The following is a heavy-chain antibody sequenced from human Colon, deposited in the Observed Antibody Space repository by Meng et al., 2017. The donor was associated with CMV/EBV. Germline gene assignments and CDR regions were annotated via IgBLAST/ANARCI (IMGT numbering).Heavy chain of an antibody. D-gene: IGHD6-19*01. V-gene: IGHV3-7*01. CDR3: ARDLVSYSSGWYSY. J-gene: IGHJ4*02. CDR1: GFTFSNYW. Sequence: GESLKISCAASGFTFSNYWMTWLRQAPGRGLELVAHIKEDGSEKYFVGSVKGRFTISRDNAKNSLYLQMNSLRAEDTAVYYCARDLVSYSSGWYSYWGQGTLVTVSS. CDR2: IKEDGSEK.